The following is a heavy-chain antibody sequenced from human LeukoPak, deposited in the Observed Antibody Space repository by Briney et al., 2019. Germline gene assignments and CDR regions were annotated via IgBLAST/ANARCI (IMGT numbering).Heavy chain of an antibody. J-gene: IGHJ4*02. Sequence: ASVKVSCKASGYAFTGYYMHWVRQAPGQGLEWMGWINPNSGGTNYAQEFQGRVTMTRDTSISTAYMELSRLRSDDTAVYYCARDPTHLYYYDSSGYCYWGQGTLVTVSS. CDR2: INPNSGGT. CDR3: ARDPTHLYYYDSSGYCY. CDR1: GYAFTGYY. V-gene: IGHV1-2*02. D-gene: IGHD3-22*01.